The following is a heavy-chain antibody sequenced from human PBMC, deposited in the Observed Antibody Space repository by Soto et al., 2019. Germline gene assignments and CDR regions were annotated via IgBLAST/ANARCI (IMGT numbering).Heavy chain of an antibody. CDR3: ASSRKDYYYYGMDV. J-gene: IGHJ6*02. Sequence: VRLVQSGTEVKKPGSSVRVSCKASGGTFSSYAISWVRQAPGQGLEWMGGIIPIFGTPNYAQKFQGRVTITADECTSTAYMELSSLRSEDTAVYYCASSRKDYYYYGMDVWGQGTTVSVSS. V-gene: IGHV1-69*12. CDR2: IIPIFGTP. CDR1: GGTFSSYA. D-gene: IGHD6-13*01.